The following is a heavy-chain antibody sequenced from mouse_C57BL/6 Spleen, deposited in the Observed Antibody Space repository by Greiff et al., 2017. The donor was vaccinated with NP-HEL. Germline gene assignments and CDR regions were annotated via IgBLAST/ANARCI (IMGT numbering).Heavy chain of an antibody. CDR2: IYPGDGDT. D-gene: IGHD5-1*01. V-gene: IGHV1-82*01. CDR3: ARTGSTYAMDY. CDR1: GYAFSSSW. J-gene: IGHJ4*01. Sequence: QVQLQQSGPELVKPGASVKISCKASGYAFSSSWMNWVKQRPGKGLEWIGRIYPGDGDTNYNGKFKGQATLTADKSSSTAYMQLSSLTSEDSAVYFCARTGSTYAMDYWGQGTSVTVSS.